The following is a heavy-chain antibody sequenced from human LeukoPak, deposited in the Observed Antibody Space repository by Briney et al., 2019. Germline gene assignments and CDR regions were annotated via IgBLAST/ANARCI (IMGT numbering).Heavy chain of an antibody. Sequence: GGSLRLSCAASGFTFSIYAMSWVRQAPGKGLEWVSAISGSGGTAYYADSVKGRFTISRDNSKNTLYPQMNSLRAEDTAVYYCAKKGYYDGSGYYMYYFDHWGQGTLVTVSS. CDR2: ISGSGGTA. CDR1: GFTFSIYA. J-gene: IGHJ4*02. D-gene: IGHD3-22*01. V-gene: IGHV3-23*01. CDR3: AKKGYYDGSGYYMYYFDH.